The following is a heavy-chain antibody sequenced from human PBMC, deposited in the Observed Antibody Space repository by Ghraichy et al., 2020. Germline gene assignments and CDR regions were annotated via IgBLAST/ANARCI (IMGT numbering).Heavy chain of an antibody. CDR3: ARGRGVWDAVYL. CDR2: TRNRANSYTT. CDR1: GFSFSDHY. Sequence: GGSLRLSCAASGFSFSDHYMDWVRQAPGKGLEWVARTRNRANSYTTEYAASVKCRFTISSDESKNSLYLQMNSLKTEDTAVYYCARGRGVWDAVYLWGQGTMVTVSS. V-gene: IGHV3-72*01. D-gene: IGHD5/OR15-5a*01. J-gene: IGHJ3*01.